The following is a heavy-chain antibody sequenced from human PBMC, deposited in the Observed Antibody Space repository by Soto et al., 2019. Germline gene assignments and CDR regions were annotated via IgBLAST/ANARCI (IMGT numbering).Heavy chain of an antibody. CDR3: ATFTSSVFDP. V-gene: IGHV3-30*03. CDR2: ISYDGSNK. J-gene: IGHJ5*02. Sequence: GGSLRLSCAASGFTFSSYGMHWVRQAPGKGLEWVAVISYDGSNKYYADSVKGRFTISRDNSKNTLYLQMNSLRAEDTAVYYCATFTSSVFDPWGQGTLVTVSS. CDR1: GFTFSSYG.